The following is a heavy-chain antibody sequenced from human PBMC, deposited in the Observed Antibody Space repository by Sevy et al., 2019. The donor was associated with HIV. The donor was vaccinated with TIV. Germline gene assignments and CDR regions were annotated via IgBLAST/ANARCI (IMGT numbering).Heavy chain of an antibody. CDR1: GFTFSNYW. CDR2: IKQDGSEK. CDR3: VRRRCTSTSCFLDY. Sequence: GGSLRLSCAASGFTFSNYWMSWVRQAPGKGLEWVANIKQDGSEKYYVDSVKGRFTISRDNAKNSLYLQMNSLRGEDTTVYYCVRRRCTSTSCFLDYWGQGTLVTVSS. D-gene: IGHD2-2*01. V-gene: IGHV3-7*01. J-gene: IGHJ4*02.